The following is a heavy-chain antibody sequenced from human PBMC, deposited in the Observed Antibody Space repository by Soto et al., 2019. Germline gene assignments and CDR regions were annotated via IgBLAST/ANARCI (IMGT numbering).Heavy chain of an antibody. CDR2: TRNKANSYTT. V-gene: IGHV3-72*01. J-gene: IGHJ6*02. D-gene: IGHD6-13*01. Sequence: GGSLRLSCAASGFTFSDHYMDWVRQAPGKGLEWVGRTRNKANSYTTEYAASVKGRFTISRDDSKNSLYLQMNSLKTEDTAVYYCARRSIAAAHFYYYYYGMDVWGQGTTVTVS. CDR1: GFTFSDHY. CDR3: ARRSIAAAHFYYYYYGMDV.